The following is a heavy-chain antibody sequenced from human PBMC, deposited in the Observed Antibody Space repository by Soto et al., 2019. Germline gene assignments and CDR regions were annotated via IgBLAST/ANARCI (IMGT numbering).Heavy chain of an antibody. D-gene: IGHD6-13*01. CDR3: ARHAGNSWKGDYFDY. V-gene: IGHV5-51*01. CDR1: GYSFITYW. CDR2: IYPADSET. J-gene: IGHJ4*02. Sequence: PGESLKISCKGSGYSFITYWIGWVRQMPGKGLEWMAMIYPADSETRYSPSFQGQVTISADKSIDTAYLQWSSLKTSDTAMYYCARHAGNSWKGDYFDYWGQGALVTVSS.